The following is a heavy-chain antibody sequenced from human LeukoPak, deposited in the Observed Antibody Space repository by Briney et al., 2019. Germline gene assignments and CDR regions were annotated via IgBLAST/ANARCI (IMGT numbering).Heavy chain of an antibody. CDR1: GFTVSDNG. J-gene: IGHJ4*02. CDR2: IYSGGTT. CDR3: TLPWGSGSYYDY. V-gene: IGHV3-66*01. Sequence: PGRSLRLSCAASGFTVSDNGMNWVRQAPGKGLEWVSIIYSGGTTYYADSVKGRFTISRDNSKNTLFLQMNSLKTEDTAVYYCTLPWGSGSYYDYWGQGTLVTVSS. D-gene: IGHD3-10*01.